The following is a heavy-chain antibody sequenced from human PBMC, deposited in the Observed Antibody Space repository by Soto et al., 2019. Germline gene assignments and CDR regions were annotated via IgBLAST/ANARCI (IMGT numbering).Heavy chain of an antibody. V-gene: IGHV4-34*01. CDR2: INHSGSP. CDR1: GGSFSGYY. J-gene: IGHJ5*02. CDR3: ARVMGYSSSWYVTDNWFDP. Sequence: QVQLQQWGAGLLKPSETLSLTCAVYGGSFSGYYWSWIRQPPGKGLEWIGEINHSGSPNYNPSLKNRVTLSVDTSKNQYSLKLSSVTAADTAVYYCARVMGYSSSWYVTDNWFDPWGQGTLVTVSS. D-gene: IGHD6-13*01.